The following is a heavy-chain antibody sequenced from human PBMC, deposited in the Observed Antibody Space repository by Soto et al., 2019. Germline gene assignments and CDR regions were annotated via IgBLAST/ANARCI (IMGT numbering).Heavy chain of an antibody. CDR3: ASPYGGNSADAFDI. V-gene: IGHV5-51*01. CDR1: GYTFTKYW. Sequence: GESLKISCQASGYTFTKYWVGWVRQMPGKGLEWMGIIYPDDSDTRYSPSFQGHVTISADKSISTAYLQWSSLKASDSAMYYCASPYGGNSADAFDIWGQGTMVTVSS. J-gene: IGHJ3*02. D-gene: IGHD2-21*02. CDR2: IYPDDSDT.